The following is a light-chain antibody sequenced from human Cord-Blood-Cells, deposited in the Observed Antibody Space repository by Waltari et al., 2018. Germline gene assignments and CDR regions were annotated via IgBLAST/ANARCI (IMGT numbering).Light chain of an antibody. CDR3: QQYNSYST. CDR2: DAS. Sequence: DIQMHQSPSTLSASVGDRATITCRASQSISSWLAWYQQKPGKAPKLLIYDASSLESGVPSRFSGSGSGTEFTLTISSLQPDDFATYYCQQYNSYSTFGQGTKVEIK. CDR1: QSISSW. J-gene: IGKJ1*01. V-gene: IGKV1-5*01.